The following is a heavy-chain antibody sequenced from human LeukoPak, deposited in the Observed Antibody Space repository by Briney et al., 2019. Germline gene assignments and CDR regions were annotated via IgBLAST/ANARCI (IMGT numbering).Heavy chain of an antibody. CDR2: ISGSGGST. J-gene: IGHJ4*02. D-gene: IGHD3-22*01. V-gene: IGHV3-23*01. CDR3: AKDRTASPKIVVVINSPSDY. Sequence: GGSLRLSCAASGFTFSSCAMSWVRQAPGKGVEWVSAISGSGGSTYYADSAKGRFTISRDNSNNTLYLQMNSLRAEDTAVYYCAKDRTASPKIVVVINSPSDYWGQGTLVTVSS. CDR1: GFTFSSCA.